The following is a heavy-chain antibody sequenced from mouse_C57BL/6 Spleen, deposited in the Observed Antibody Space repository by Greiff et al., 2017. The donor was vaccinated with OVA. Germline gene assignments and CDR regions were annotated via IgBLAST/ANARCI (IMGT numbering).Heavy chain of an antibody. V-gene: IGHV1-80*01. J-gene: IGHJ3*01. CDR3: ARADTLALYKFAY. Sequence: QVQLKQSGAELVKPGASVKISCKASGYAFSSYWMNWVKQRPGKGLEWIGQIYPGDGDTNYNGKFKGKATLTADKSSSTAYMQLSSLTSEDSAVYFCARADTLALYKFAYWGQGTLVTVSA. CDR2: IYPGDGDT. CDR1: GYAFSSYW. D-gene: IGHD2-1*01.